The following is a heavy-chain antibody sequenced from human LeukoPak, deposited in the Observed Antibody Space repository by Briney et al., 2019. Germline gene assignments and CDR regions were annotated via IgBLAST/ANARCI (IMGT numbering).Heavy chain of an antibody. CDR2: ISDSGANT. Sequence: GGSLRLSCAASGFTFSNYPMAWVRQAPGRGLEWVSAISDSGANTFQADSVKGRFTISRDNSKKTVYLQMNSLRAEDTAVYHCARQLGYCSGGSCHFDEWGQGTLVTVSS. CDR3: ARQLGYCSGGSCHFDE. V-gene: IGHV3-23*01. CDR1: GFTFSNYP. J-gene: IGHJ4*02. D-gene: IGHD2-15*01.